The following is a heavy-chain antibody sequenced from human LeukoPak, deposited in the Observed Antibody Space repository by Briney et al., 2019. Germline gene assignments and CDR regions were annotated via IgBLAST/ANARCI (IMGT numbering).Heavy chain of an antibody. CDR1: GGSISSYY. CDR3: ARSGGIVVVTDQYYFDY. CDR2: IYYTGST. Sequence: PSETLSLTCTVSGGSISSYYWSWIRQPPGKGLEWIGYIYYTGSTNYNPSLKSRVTTSVDTSKNQFSLKLSSVTAADTAVYYCARSGGIVVVTDQYYFDYWGQGTLVTVST. J-gene: IGHJ4*02. V-gene: IGHV4-59*01. D-gene: IGHD2-21*02.